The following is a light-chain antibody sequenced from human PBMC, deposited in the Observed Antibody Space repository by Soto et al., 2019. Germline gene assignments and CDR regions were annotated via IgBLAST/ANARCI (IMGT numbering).Light chain of an antibody. CDR1: QSVSSY. CDR2: DAS. V-gene: IGKV3-11*01. J-gene: IGKJ5*01. CDR3: QQRSNWLSIT. Sequence: EIVLTPSPATLSLSPCERATLSFSASQSVSSYLAWYQQKPGQAPRLLIYDASNRATGIPARFSGSGSGTDFTLTISSLEPEDFALYYCQQRSNWLSITFGQGTRLEIK.